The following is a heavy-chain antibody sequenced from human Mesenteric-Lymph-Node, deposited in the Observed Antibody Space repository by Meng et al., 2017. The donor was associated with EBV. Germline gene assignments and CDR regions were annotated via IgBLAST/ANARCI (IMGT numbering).Heavy chain of an antibody. D-gene: IGHD6-19*01. J-gene: IGHJ4*02. CDR1: AYTFTSYA. Sequence: QVLLVPYGAEVKKPGASVEVSCKASAYTFTSYAMHWVRQAPGQRLEWMGWINAGNGNTKYSQKFQGRVTITRDTSASTAYMELSSLRSEDTAVYYCARDPYSSGWYYFDYWGQGTLVTVSS. CDR2: INAGNGNT. V-gene: IGHV1-3*01. CDR3: ARDPYSSGWYYFDY.